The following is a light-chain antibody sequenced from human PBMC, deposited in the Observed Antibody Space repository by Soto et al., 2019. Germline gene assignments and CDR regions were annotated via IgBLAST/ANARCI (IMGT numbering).Light chain of an antibody. J-gene: IGKJ1*01. V-gene: IGKV3-20*01. CDR1: QTVDRNY. CDR2: GIS. Sequence: EIVLTQSPGILSLSPGEGATLSCRASQTVDRNYFAWYQQKPGQAPRLLIYGISSRATGSPDRFRGSGSGTDFTLTISRLEPEDFAVYYCQQYGSSPRTFGQGTKVDTK. CDR3: QQYGSSPRT.